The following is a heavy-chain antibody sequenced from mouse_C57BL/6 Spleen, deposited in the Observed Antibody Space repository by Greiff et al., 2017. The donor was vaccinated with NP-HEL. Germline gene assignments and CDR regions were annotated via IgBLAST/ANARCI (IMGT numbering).Heavy chain of an antibody. CDR3: ARVRITTVGDYGFDY. D-gene: IGHD1-1*01. J-gene: IGHJ4*01. Sequence: VQLQQSVAELVRPGASVKLSCAASGFNFKSYYMPWVQQRPEQGLEWIGRIGPADGNTNYAPKVKGKATITADTSTNTAYLQLSRLTSEDTAIYYWARVRITTVGDYGFDYWGQGTPVTVSA. CDR1: GFNFKSYY. V-gene: IGHV14-3*01. CDR2: IGPADGNT.